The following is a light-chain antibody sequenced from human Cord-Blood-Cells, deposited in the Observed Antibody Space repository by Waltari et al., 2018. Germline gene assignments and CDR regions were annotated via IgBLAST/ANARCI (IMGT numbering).Light chain of an antibody. J-gene: IGKJ3*01. V-gene: IGKV1-39*01. CDR3: QQSYSTPT. CDR2: AAS. Sequence: DIQMTQSPSSLSASVGDRVTITCRASQSISSYLNCYQQKPGNAPKLLIYAASSLQSGVPSRFSGSGSGTDFTLTISSLQPEDFATYYCQQSYSTPTFGPGTKVDIK. CDR1: QSISSY.